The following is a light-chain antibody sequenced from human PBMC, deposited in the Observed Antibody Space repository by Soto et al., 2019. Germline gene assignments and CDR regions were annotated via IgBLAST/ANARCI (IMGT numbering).Light chain of an antibody. Sequence: EVVMTQSPATLSVSPGERATLSCRASQSVTGNLAWYQQTPGQAPRLLIYGASTRATGIPARFSGSGSGTEFTLTISSLQSEDFAVYYCQQYHDWPPVTFGQGTRLEIK. J-gene: IGKJ5*01. CDR2: GAS. CDR3: QQYHDWPPVT. CDR1: QSVTGN. V-gene: IGKV3-15*01.